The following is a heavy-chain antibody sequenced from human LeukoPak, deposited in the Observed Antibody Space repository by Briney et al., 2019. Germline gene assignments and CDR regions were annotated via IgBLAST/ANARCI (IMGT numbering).Heavy chain of an antibody. Sequence: GGSLRLSCATSGFTFSSNWMSWVRHVPGRGLDWVANIKPDGSAEYYAASVKGRFTVSRDNAENSLYLQMNSLRGEDTAVYYCVRGRGSYGWFDPWGQGTLVTVSS. CDR3: VRGRGSYGWFDP. CDR2: IKPDGSAE. D-gene: IGHD3-10*01. V-gene: IGHV3-7*01. CDR1: GFTFSSNW. J-gene: IGHJ5*02.